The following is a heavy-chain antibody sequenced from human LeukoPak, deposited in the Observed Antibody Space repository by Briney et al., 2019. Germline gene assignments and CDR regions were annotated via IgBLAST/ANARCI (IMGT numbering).Heavy chain of an antibody. CDR2: ISSSSSYI. CDR3: ARDWNIVVVPAAMSWFDP. CDR1: GFTFSSYS. Sequence: GGSLRLSCAASGFTFSSYSMNWVRQAPGKGLEWVSSISSSSSYIYYADSVKGRFTFSRDNAKNSLYLQMNSLRAEGTAVYYCARDWNIVVVPAAMSWFDPWGQGTLVTVSS. J-gene: IGHJ5*02. V-gene: IGHV3-21*01. D-gene: IGHD2-2*01.